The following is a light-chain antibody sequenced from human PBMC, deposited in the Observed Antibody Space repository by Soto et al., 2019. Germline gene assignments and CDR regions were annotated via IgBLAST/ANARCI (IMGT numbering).Light chain of an antibody. J-gene: IGLJ2*01. V-gene: IGLV2-23*01. CDR3: CSYAGSGTVI. CDR2: EDN. Sequence: QSALTQPASVSGSPGQSIAISCTGTSSDVGGYSLVSWYQQYPDKAPKLIIYEDNRRPAGVSDRFSASKSGNTASLTISGLQAEDEADFYCCSYAGSGTVIFGGGTKVTVL. CDR1: SSDVGGYSL.